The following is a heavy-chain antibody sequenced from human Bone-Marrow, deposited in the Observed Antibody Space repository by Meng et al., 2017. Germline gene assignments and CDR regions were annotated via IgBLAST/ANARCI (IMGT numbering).Heavy chain of an antibody. Sequence: EVQLVESGGGVVRPGGSLRLSCAASGCTFDDYGMSWVRQAPGKGLEWVSGINWNGGSTGYADSVKGRFTISRDNAKNSLYLQMNSLRAEDTALYHCARAYLTHTYSSGPKVSYYFDYWGQGTLVTVSS. CDR3: ARAYLTHTYSSGPKVSYYFDY. CDR1: GCTFDDYG. D-gene: IGHD6-19*01. J-gene: IGHJ4*02. CDR2: INWNGGST. V-gene: IGHV3-20*01.